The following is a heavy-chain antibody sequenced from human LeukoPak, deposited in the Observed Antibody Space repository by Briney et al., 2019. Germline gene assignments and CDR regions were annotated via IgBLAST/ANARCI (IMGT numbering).Heavy chain of an antibody. D-gene: IGHD6-13*01. Sequence: SETLSLTCTVSGGSISSYYWSWIRQPPGKGLEWLGYIYYSGSTNYNPSLKSRVTISVNTSKNQFSLKLSSVTAADTAVYYCASGGSSWYGIWFDPWGQGTLVTVSS. CDR2: IYYSGST. CDR3: ASGGSSWYGIWFDP. J-gene: IGHJ5*02. CDR1: GGSISSYY. V-gene: IGHV4-59*01.